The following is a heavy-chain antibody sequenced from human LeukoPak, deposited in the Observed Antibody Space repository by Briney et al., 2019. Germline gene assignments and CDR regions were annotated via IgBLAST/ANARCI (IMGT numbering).Heavy chain of an antibody. CDR3: ARDREFSSSSLFAS. V-gene: IGHV3-7*01. CDR2: IKQDGSVT. J-gene: IGHJ5*02. D-gene: IGHD6-13*01. CDR1: GFTFSSYW. Sequence: PGGSLRLSCAVSGFTFSSYWVSWVRQAPGKGLEWVANIKQDGSVTHYVDSVKGRFTISRDNAKNSLYLQMNSLRAEDTAAYYCARDREFSSSSLFASWGQGTLVTVSS.